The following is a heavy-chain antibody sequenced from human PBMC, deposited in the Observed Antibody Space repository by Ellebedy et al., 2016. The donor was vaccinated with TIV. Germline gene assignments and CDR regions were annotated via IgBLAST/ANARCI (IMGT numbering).Heavy chain of an antibody. Sequence: AASVKVSCKASGYSFTSHGITWVRQAPGQGLQWMGWVTAYNRDTYYAQNFQGRVTFTTDTSSSTAYLELRSLTSNDTGVYYCARGAMALSWGQGTTVTVSS. CDR3: ARGAMALS. V-gene: IGHV1-18*01. D-gene: IGHD5-24*01. CDR2: VTAYNRDT. CDR1: GYSFTSHG. J-gene: IGHJ6*02.